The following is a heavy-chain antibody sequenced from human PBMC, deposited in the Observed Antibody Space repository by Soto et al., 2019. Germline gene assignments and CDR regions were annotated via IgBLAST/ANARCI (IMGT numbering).Heavy chain of an antibody. Sequence: QLQLQESGPGLVKPSETLSLTCTVSGGSISSSSYYWGWIRQPPGKGLEWIGSIYYSGSTYYNPSLKGRVTISVDTSKNQFSLKLSSVTAADTAVYYCASPYSSSSGDYYYGMDVWGQGTTVTVSS. CDR3: ASPYSSSSGDYYYGMDV. D-gene: IGHD6-6*01. CDR2: IYYSGST. V-gene: IGHV4-39*01. CDR1: GGSISSSSYY. J-gene: IGHJ6*02.